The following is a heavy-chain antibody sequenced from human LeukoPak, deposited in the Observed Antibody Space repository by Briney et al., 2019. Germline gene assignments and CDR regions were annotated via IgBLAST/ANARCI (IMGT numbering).Heavy chain of an antibody. CDR3: ARVTLYGESALDY. Sequence: GGSLRLSCAASGFTFSTYFMHWVRQAPGKGLEWVSYISGSSSFTIYADSVKGRFTISRDNAKNSLYLQMNSLRAEDTAVYYCARVTLYGESALDYWGQGALVTVSS. CDR2: ISGSSSFT. J-gene: IGHJ4*02. V-gene: IGHV3-11*06. D-gene: IGHD4-17*01. CDR1: GFTFSTYF.